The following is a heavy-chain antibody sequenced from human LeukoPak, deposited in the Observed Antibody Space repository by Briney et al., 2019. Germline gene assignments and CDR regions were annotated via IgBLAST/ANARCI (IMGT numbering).Heavy chain of an antibody. CDR3: ARDRYFDN. CDR1: GGSISSYY. CDR2: YSGST. J-gene: IGHJ4*02. V-gene: IGHV4-59*01. Sequence: SETLSLTCTVSGGSISSYYWSWIRQPPGKGLEWIGYYSGSTNYNPSLKSRATILADTSKNQFSLKLTSVTAADTAAYYCARDRYFDNWGQGILVTVSS.